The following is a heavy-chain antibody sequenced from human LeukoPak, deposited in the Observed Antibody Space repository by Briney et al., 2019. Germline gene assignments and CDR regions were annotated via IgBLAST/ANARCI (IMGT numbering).Heavy chain of an antibody. V-gene: IGHV3-30-3*01. D-gene: IGHD6-19*01. CDR2: ISYDGSNK. Sequence: GGSLRLSCAASGFTFSSYAMHWVRQAPGKGLEWVAVISYDGSNKYYADSVKGRFTISRDNSKNTLYLQMNSLRAEDTAVYYCARDLARLGYFDYWGQGTLVTVSS. CDR1: GFTFSSYA. J-gene: IGHJ4*02. CDR3: ARDLARLGYFDY.